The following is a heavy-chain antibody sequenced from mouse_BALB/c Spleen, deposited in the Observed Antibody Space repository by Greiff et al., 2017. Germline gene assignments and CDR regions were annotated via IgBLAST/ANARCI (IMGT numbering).Heavy chain of an antibody. CDR1: GYTFTSYW. CDR2: INPSTGYT. CDR3: ARAWGNNQYYAMDY. Sequence: VKLQESGAELAKPGASVKMSCKASGYTFTSYWMHWVKQRPGQGLEWIGYINPSTGYTEYNQKFKDKATLTADKSSSTAYMQLSSLTSEDSAVYYCARAWGNNQYYAMDYWGQGTSVTVSS. J-gene: IGHJ4*01. V-gene: IGHV1-7*01. D-gene: IGHD1-3*01.